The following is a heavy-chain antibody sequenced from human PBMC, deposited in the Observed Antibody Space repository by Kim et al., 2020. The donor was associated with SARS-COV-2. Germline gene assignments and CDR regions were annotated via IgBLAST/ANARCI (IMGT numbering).Heavy chain of an antibody. D-gene: IGHD6-13*01. V-gene: IGHV3-73*01. J-gene: IGHJ3*02. CDR3: TRVPPYSNSWWDAFDI. CDR1: GFTFSDSA. CDR2: IRSKTNSYAT. Sequence: GGSLRLSCAASGFTFSDSAMYWVRQASGKGLEWVGRIRSKTNSYATAYDVSVQGRFIISRDDSKNTAYLQMNSLKTEATAIYYCTRVPPYSNSWWDAFDIWGQGTMVTVSS.